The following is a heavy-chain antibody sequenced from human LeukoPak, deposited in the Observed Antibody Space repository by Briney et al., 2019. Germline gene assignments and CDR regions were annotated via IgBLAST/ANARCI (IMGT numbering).Heavy chain of an antibody. CDR1: GFTFSSYA. Sequence: SGGSLRLSCAASGFTFSSYAMHWVRQAPGKGLEWVAVISYDGSNKYYADSVKGRFTISRDNSKNTLYLQMNSLRAEDTAVYYCARPYYDMLTGLRYWGQGTLVTVSS. V-gene: IGHV3-30-3*01. CDR2: ISYDGSNK. J-gene: IGHJ4*02. D-gene: IGHD3-9*01. CDR3: ARPYYDMLTGLRY.